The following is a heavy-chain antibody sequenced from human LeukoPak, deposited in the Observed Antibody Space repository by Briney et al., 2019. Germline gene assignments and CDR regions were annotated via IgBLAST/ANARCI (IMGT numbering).Heavy chain of an antibody. CDR2: FSGSGGRT. CDR1: GFTFSSYG. Sequence: GGSLRLSCAASGFTFSSYGMSWVRQAPGKGLEWVSSFSGSGGRTYFADSVKGRFIISRDNAKDSLYLQMNSLRVEDTAVYYCLRGDRRDYWGQGTLVTVSS. V-gene: IGHV3-21*06. J-gene: IGHJ4*02. CDR3: LRGDRRDY.